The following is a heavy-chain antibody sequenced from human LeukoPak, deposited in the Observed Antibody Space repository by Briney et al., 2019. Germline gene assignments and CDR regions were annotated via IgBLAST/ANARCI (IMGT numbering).Heavy chain of an antibody. CDR2: IYHSGST. V-gene: IGHV4-38-2*02. J-gene: IGHJ6*02. CDR1: GYSISSGYY. CDR3: ARDPVDSSGRYGMDV. D-gene: IGHD3-22*01. Sequence: SETLSLTCTVSGYSISSGYYWGWIRQSPGEGLEWIGSIYHSGSTYYNPSLKSRVTISVDTSKNQFSLKLSSVTAADTAVYYCARDPVDSSGRYGMDVWGQGTTVTVSS.